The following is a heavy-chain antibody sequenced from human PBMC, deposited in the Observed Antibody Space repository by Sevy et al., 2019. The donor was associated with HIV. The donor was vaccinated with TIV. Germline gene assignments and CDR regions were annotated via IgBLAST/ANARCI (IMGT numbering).Heavy chain of an antibody. CDR3: AKDILGWAFDY. D-gene: IGHD3-3*01. J-gene: IGHJ4*01. CDR1: GFVLNGNA. Sequence: GGSLRLSCAASGFVLNGNAMSWVRQAPGKGLEWVAAIHGGDDTTHYGDSVKGRFTISRDSFKNILYLQMDSLRVEDTAVYYCAKDILGWAFDYWGHGTLVTVSS. V-gene: IGHV3-23*01. CDR2: IHGGDDTT.